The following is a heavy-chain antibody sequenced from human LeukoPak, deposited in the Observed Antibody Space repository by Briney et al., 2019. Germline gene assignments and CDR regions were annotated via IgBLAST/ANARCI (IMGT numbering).Heavy chain of an antibody. CDR1: GFAFSTYS. V-gene: IGHV3-21*01. D-gene: IGHD1-26*01. Sequence: PGGSLRPSCAASGFAFSTYSMNWVRQAPGKGLEWVSSISSISRDIYHADSVKGRFTISRDNAKNSLYLQMNSLRAEDTAVYYCARGVNSRSYHNWFDAWSQGFLVTVSS. CDR3: ARGVNSRSYHNWFDA. J-gene: IGHJ5*02. CDR2: ISSISRDI.